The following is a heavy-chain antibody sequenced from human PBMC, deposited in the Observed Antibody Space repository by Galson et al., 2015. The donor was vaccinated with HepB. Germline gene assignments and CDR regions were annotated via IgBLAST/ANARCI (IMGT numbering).Heavy chain of an antibody. J-gene: IGHJ6*02. Sequence: SLRLSCAASGFTFDDYTMHWVRQAPGKGLEWVSLISWDGGSTYYADSVKGRFTISRDNSKNSLYLQMNSLRTEDTALYYCAKDRDYGGNGGMDVWGQGTTVTVSS. CDR2: ISWDGGST. D-gene: IGHD4-23*01. CDR1: GFTFDDYT. V-gene: IGHV3-43*01. CDR3: AKDRDYGGNGGMDV.